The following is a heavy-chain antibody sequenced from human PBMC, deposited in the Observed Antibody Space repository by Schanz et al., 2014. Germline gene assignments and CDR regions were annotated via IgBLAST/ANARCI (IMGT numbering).Heavy chain of an antibody. J-gene: IGHJ5*02. CDR2: IIPIHGIV. Sequence: QVQLLQSGAEVKKPGASMKVSCKASGYTFTTYYMLWVRQAPGQGLEWMGRIIPIHGIVNYAQRFQDRVRITADKSTSTAYMELSSLRSDDTAVYYCARGPLGTSPWGQGTLVTVAS. CDR3: ARGPLGTSP. V-gene: IGHV1-69*09. CDR1: GYTFTTYY. D-gene: IGHD5-12*01.